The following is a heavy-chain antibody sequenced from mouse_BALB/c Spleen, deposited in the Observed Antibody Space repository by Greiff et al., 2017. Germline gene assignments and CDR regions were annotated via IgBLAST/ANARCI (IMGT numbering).Heavy chain of an antibody. Sequence: EVQVVESGGGLVQPGGSRKLSCAASGFTFSSFGMHWVRQAPEKGLEWVAYISSGSSTIYYADTVKGRFTISRDNPKNTLFLQMTSLRSEDTAMYYCARSEGYPLYFDYWGQGTTLTVSS. CDR1: GFTFSSFG. V-gene: IGHV5-17*02. J-gene: IGHJ2*01. CDR2: ISSGSSTI. CDR3: ARSEGYPLYFDY.